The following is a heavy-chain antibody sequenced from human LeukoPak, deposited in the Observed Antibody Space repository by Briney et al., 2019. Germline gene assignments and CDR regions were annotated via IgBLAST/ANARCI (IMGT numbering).Heavy chain of an antibody. V-gene: IGHV7-4-1*02. D-gene: IGHD6-19*01. J-gene: IGHJ6*02. CDR1: GYTFISYA. CDR3: ARAAGTWSGVYYYYYGMDV. Sequence: EASVKVSCKASGYTFISYAMNWVRQAPGQGLEWMGWINTNTGNPTYAQGFTGRFVFSLDTSVSTTYLQISSLKAEDTAVYYCARAAGTWSGVYYYYYGMDVWGQGTTVTVSS. CDR2: INTNTGNP.